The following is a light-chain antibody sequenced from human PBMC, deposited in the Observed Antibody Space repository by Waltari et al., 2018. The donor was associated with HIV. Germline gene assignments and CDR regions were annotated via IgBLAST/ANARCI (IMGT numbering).Light chain of an antibody. J-gene: IGLJ3*02. Sequence: QSALTQPASVSGSPGQSITISCTGTSSDVGGYNYVSWYQQHPGKAPKLMIYDVSNRPSGVSYRFSGSKSGHTASLTISGLQAEDEADYYCSSYTTSSTWVFGGGTKLTVL. CDR2: DVS. V-gene: IGLV2-14*01. CDR3: SSYTTSSTWV. CDR1: SSDVGGYNY.